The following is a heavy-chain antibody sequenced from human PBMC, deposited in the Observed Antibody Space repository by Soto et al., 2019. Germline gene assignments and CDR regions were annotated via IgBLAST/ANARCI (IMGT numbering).Heavy chain of an antibody. CDR3: AVAMTTGTTYDY. Sequence: QVQLQESGPGLVKPSQTLSLTCTVSGGSFSSGSYCWSWIRQHPGKGLEWIGYIYYSGSTYYNPSLKSRVTMSADTYKNQCSLKLSSVTAADTAVYYCAVAMTTGTTYDYWGQGTLVTVSS. J-gene: IGHJ4*02. V-gene: IGHV4-31*03. D-gene: IGHD4-17*01. CDR1: GGSFSSGSYC. CDR2: IYYSGST.